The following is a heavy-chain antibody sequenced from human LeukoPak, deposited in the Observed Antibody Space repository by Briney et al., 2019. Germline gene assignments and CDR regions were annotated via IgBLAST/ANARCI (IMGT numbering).Heavy chain of an antibody. D-gene: IGHD6-13*01. CDR1: GGSISSGSYY. J-gene: IGHJ6*03. CDR3: ARAAYSSRNNYYYYYMDV. V-gene: IGHV4-61*02. Sequence: SETLSLTCTVSGGSISSGSYYWSWIRQPAGKGLEWIGRIYTSGSTNYNPSLKSRVTISVDTSKNQFSLKLSSVTAADTAVYYCARAAYSSRNNYYYYYMDVWGKGTTVTVSS. CDR2: IYTSGST.